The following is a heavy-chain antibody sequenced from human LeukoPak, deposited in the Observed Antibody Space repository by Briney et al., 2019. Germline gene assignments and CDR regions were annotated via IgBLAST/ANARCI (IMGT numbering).Heavy chain of an antibody. CDR3: ARDRSGSLYYFDY. J-gene: IGHJ4*02. V-gene: IGHV1-3*01. CDR1: GYTFTSYA. D-gene: IGHD6-13*01. Sequence: GASVKVSCKASGYTFTSYAMHWVRQAPGQRLEWMGWINAGNGNTKYSQKFQGRVTITRDTSASTAYMELSSLRSEDAAVYYCARDRSGSLYYFDYWGQGTLVTVSS. CDR2: INAGNGNT.